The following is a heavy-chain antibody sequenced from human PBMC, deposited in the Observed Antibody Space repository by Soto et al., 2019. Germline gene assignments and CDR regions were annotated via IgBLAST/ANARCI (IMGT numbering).Heavy chain of an antibody. V-gene: IGHV4-59*01. CDR1: GGSISSYY. CDR3: ASSGSYLGVPIEYFDY. J-gene: IGHJ4*02. D-gene: IGHD1-26*01. Sequence: SETLSLTCSVSGGSISSYYWSWIRQPPGKGLEWIGYIYYSGSTNYNLSLKSRVTISVDPSKNQFSLKLSSVTAADTAVYYCASSGSYLGVPIEYFDYWGQGTLVTVSS. CDR2: IYYSGST.